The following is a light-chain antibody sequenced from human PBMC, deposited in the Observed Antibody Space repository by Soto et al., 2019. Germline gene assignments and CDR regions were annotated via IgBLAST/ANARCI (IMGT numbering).Light chain of an antibody. J-gene: IGKJ2*01. CDR1: QDISTY. V-gene: IGKV1-9*01. Sequence: DIHLTQSPSFLSASVGDRVTVTCRASQDISTYLAWFQQKPGKAPQLLVYPASTLQGGVPSRFSGRGSGPEFSLTIRSLQPYFFATSYCPPLRTYDYTFGQGTKLDIK. CDR2: PAS. CDR3: PPLRTYDYT.